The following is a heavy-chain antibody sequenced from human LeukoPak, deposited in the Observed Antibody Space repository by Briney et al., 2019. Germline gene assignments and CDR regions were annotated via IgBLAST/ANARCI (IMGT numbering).Heavy chain of an antibody. Sequence: PGGSLRLSCAASGFTFSDYPMDWVRQAPGKGLEWVAVISFDASNAFYRDSVRGRFTISRDNARNTVYLQMDTMNPEATAVYKCVRSTGFPYGYMDVWGKGNMVIVSS. D-gene: IGHD1-14*01. V-gene: IGHV3-30*04. CDR3: VRSTGFPYGYMDV. CDR2: ISFDASNA. J-gene: IGHJ6*03. CDR1: GFTFSDYP.